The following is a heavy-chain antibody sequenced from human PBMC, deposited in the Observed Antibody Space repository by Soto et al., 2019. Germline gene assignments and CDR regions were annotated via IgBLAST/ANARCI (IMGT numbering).Heavy chain of an antibody. J-gene: IGHJ4*02. CDR3: ARDRVGGYYYDYFDY. CDR2: IYSGGST. V-gene: IGHV3-66*01. Sequence: EVQLVESGGGLVQPGGSLRLSCAASEFTVSSNYMRWVRQAPGKGQEWVSVIYSGGSTYYADSVKGRFTISRDNSKNTLYLQMNSLRAEDTAVYYCARDRVGGYYYDYFDYWGQGTLVTVSS. D-gene: IGHD3-22*01. CDR1: EFTVSSNY.